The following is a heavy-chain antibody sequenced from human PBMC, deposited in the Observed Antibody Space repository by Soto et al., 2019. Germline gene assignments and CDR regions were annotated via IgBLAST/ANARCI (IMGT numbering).Heavy chain of an antibody. CDR3: ARGRIAAAGTWYFVY. V-gene: IGHV3-30*04. CDR2: ISYDGRDK. Sequence: QVQLVESGGGVVQPGRSLRLSCAASGFTFSNYAMHWVRQAPGKGLEWVTIISYDGRDKYYADSVKGRFTISRDNSTNTLYLQRNSLRAEDTAVYYCARGRIAAAGTWYFVYWGQGTLVTVSS. D-gene: IGHD6-13*01. CDR1: GFTFSNYA. J-gene: IGHJ4*02.